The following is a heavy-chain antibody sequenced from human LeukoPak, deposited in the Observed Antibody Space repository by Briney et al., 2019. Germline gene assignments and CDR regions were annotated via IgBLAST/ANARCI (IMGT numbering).Heavy chain of an antibody. D-gene: IGHD5-12*01. V-gene: IGHV3-23*01. J-gene: IGHJ4*02. CDR2: ISGSGGST. CDR3: ARDSPLYGGLYYFDY. Sequence: PGGSLRLSCAASGFTFSSYAMSWVRQAPGKGLEWVSAISGSGGSTYYADSVKGRFTISRDNSKNTLYLQMNSLRAEDTAVYYCARDSPLYGGLYYFDYWGQGTLVTVSS. CDR1: GFTFSSYA.